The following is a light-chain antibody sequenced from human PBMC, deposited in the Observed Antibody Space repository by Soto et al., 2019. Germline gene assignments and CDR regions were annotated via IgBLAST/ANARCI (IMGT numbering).Light chain of an antibody. J-gene: IGLJ1*01. CDR1: NIGSKS. CDR2: DDS. Sequence: SSEVPQARSVSISPGQTDKITCGGNNIGSKSVHWYQQKPGQAPVLVVYDDSDRPSGIPERFSGSNSGNTATLTISRVEAGDEADYYCQVWDSSSDHYVFGTGSKVTVL. CDR3: QVWDSSSDHYV. V-gene: IGLV3-21*02.